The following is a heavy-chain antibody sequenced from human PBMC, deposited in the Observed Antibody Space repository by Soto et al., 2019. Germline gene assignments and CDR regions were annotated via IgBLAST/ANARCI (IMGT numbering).Heavy chain of an antibody. D-gene: IGHD6-6*01. CDR2: ISYDGSRE. CDR3: AKTPPRIAARPWFDP. Sequence: GGTLRLSSAASGFTFSSDGVHWVRQAPGKGLEWVGVISYDGSREYYADCVKGRFTISRDNSENTLYLQMNSLRAEDTAVYYCAKTPPRIAARPWFDPWGQGTLVTVS. J-gene: IGHJ5*02. CDR1: GFTFSSDG. V-gene: IGHV3-30*18.